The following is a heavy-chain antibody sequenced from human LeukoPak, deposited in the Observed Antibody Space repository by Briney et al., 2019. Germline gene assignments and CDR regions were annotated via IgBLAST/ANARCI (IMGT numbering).Heavy chain of an antibody. D-gene: IGHD3/OR15-3a*01. CDR2: INWNGGST. Sequence: SPGGSLRLSCAASRFTFDDYGMSWVRQAPGKGLEWVSGINWNGGSTGYADSVKGRFTISRDNAKNSLYLQMNSLRAEDTALYYCARVLDYYYYYYMDVWGKGTTVTVSS. CDR1: RFTFDDYG. V-gene: IGHV3-20*04. CDR3: ARVLDYYYYYYMDV. J-gene: IGHJ6*03.